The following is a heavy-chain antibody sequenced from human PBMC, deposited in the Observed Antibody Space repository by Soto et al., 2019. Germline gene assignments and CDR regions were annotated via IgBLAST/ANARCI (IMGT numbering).Heavy chain of an antibody. CDR1: GFTFSSYA. J-gene: IGHJ4*02. Sequence: PGGSLRLSCAAPGFTFSSYAMHWVRQAPGKGLEWVAVISYDGSNKYYADSVKGRFTISRDNSKNTLYPQMNSLRAEDTAVYYCARDPPIVVVVAATPYFDYWGQGTLVTVSS. CDR2: ISYDGSNK. CDR3: ARDPPIVVVVAATPYFDY. D-gene: IGHD2-15*01. V-gene: IGHV3-30-3*01.